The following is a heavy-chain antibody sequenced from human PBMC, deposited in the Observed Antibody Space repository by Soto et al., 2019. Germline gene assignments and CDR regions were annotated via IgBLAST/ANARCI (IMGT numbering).Heavy chain of an antibody. Sequence: SETVSLTCTVSGGSISGHYWSWIRQPPGKGLEWIGYIYYSGSTNYNPSLKSRVAISVDTSKNQFSLELRSVTPADTAVYYCTREYNYGHNWFDPWGQGTLVTVSS. D-gene: IGHD3-10*01. J-gene: IGHJ5*02. CDR2: IYYSGST. CDR3: TREYNYGHNWFDP. V-gene: IGHV4-59*11. CDR1: GGSISGHY.